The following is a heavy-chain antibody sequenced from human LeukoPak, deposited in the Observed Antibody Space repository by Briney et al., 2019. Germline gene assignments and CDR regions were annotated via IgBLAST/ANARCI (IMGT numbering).Heavy chain of an antibody. D-gene: IGHD3-22*01. CDR2: INHSGST. CDR1: GGSFSGYY. V-gene: IGHV4-34*01. Sequence: PSETLSLTCAVYGGSFSGYYWSWIRQPPGKGLGWIGEINHSGSTNYNPSLKSRVTISVDTSKNQFSLKLSSVTAADTAVYYCARGQDELYDSIIGYWGQGTLVTVSS. CDR3: ARGQDELYDSIIGY. J-gene: IGHJ4*02.